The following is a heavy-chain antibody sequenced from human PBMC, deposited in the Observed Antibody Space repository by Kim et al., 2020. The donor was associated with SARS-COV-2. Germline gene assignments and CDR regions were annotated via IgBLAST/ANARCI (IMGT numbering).Heavy chain of an antibody. V-gene: IGHV1-69*02. CDR2: IIPILGVA. CDR1: GGTFSSYT. CDR3: ARGGGRYFDWFRFDP. D-gene: IGHD3-9*01. Sequence: SVKVSCKASGGTFSSYTFSWVRQAPGQGLEWMGRIIPILGVANYAQKFQGRVTITADESTSTAYMELSSLRSEDTAVYYCARGGGRYFDWFRFDPWGQGTLVTVSS. J-gene: IGHJ5*02.